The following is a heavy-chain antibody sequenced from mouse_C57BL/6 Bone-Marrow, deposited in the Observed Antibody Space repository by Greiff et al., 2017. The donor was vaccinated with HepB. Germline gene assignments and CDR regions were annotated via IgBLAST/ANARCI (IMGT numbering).Heavy chain of an antibody. Sequence: QVQLQQPGAELVRPGTSVKLSCKASGYTFTSYWMHWVKQRPGQGLEWIGVIDPSDSYTNYNQKFKGKATLTVDTSSNTAYMQLSSLTSEDSAVYYCATTGFAYWGQGTLVTVSA. CDR1: GYTFTSYW. D-gene: IGHD4-1*02. CDR2: IDPSDSYT. J-gene: IGHJ3*01. V-gene: IGHV1-59*01. CDR3: ATTGFAY.